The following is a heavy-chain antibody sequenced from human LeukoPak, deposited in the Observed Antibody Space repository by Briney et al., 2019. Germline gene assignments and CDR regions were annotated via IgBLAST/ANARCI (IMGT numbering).Heavy chain of an antibody. V-gene: IGHV3-23*01. J-gene: IGHJ4*02. CDR3: AKSYGTNGYFQLPIDF. CDR2: ITAGSDAT. Sequence: GGSLRLSCTASGFNFNTNAMTWVRQAPGKGLECVSAITAGSDATYYADSVKGRFTISRDNSLNTLFLQMNILRVEDTAVYFCAKSYGTNGYFQLPIDFWGQGTLVTVSS. CDR1: GFNFNTNA. D-gene: IGHD2-8*01.